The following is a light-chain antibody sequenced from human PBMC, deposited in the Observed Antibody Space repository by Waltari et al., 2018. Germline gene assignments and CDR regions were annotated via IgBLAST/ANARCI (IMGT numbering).Light chain of an antibody. CDR1: QSVTRY. CDR2: DAS. V-gene: IGKV3-11*01. J-gene: IGKJ5*01. Sequence: EIVLTQSPATLSLSPGERATLSCRASQSVTRYVAWYQQRPGQAPRLLIYDASNRATGIPARLSGSGSGTDFTLTISSLEPEDFAVYYCQQRSNWPPITFGQGTRLEIK. CDR3: QQRSNWPPIT.